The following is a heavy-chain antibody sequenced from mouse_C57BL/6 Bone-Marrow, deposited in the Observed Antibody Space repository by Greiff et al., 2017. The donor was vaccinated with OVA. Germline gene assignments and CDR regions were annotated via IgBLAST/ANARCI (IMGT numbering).Heavy chain of an antibody. Sequence: QVQLQQSGAELVKPGASVKISCKASGYAFSSYWMNWVKQRPGKGLEWIGQIYPGDGDTNYNGKFKGKATLTADKSSSTADMQLSSLTSEDSAVYFGAREIYYGNYDYAMDYWGQGTSVTVSS. CDR1: GYAFSSYW. J-gene: IGHJ4*01. CDR2: IYPGDGDT. D-gene: IGHD2-1*01. V-gene: IGHV1-80*01. CDR3: AREIYYGNYDYAMDY.